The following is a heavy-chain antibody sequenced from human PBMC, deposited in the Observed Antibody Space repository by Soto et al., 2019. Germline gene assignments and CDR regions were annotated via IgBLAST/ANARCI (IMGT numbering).Heavy chain of an antibody. D-gene: IGHD3-3*01. V-gene: IGHV4-34*01. CDR1: GGSSSGYY. CDR2: INHSGST. CDR3: ARGGGRYLRFLEWLPYYYYYGMDV. J-gene: IGHJ6*02. Sequence: PSETLSLTCAVYGGSSSGYYWSWIRQPPGKGLEWIGEINHSGSTNYNPSLKSRVTISVDTSKNQFSLKLSSVTAADTAVYYCARGGGRYLRFLEWLPYYYYYGMDVWGQGTTVTVSS.